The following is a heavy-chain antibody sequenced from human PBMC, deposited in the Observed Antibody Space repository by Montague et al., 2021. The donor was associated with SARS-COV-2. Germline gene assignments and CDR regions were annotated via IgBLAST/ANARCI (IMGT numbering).Heavy chain of an antibody. J-gene: IGHJ4*02. CDR3: ARVVGKGYSGYENEGDFDY. CDR1: GGSISSGNYY. Sequence: SETLSLTCTVSGGSISSGNYYWGWIRQPPGKGLEWIGYIYYGGGTYYNPSLKSRVTISVDSSKNQFSLKLTSVTTADTAVYWCARVVGKGYSGYENEGDFDYWGQGALGSVSS. D-gene: IGHD5-12*01. V-gene: IGHV4-39*07. CDR2: IYYGGGT.